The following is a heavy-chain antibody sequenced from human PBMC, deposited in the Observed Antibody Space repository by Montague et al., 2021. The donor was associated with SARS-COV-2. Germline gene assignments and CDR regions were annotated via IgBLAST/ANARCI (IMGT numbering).Heavy chain of an antibody. J-gene: IGHJ3*02. V-gene: IGHV4-61*01. CDR1: GDSIRDCNYC. Sequence: SETLSLTCTVSGDSIRDCNYCWIWIRQPPGLERIGYIYCTYYTSTCSNLTCRVSLSVSTSTNQFYLTLCPVTAADTAISYCARDASSGYFVAIAIWGQGTFVTVSS. CDR2: IYCTYYT. D-gene: IGHD5-12*01. CDR3: ARDASSGYFVAIAI.